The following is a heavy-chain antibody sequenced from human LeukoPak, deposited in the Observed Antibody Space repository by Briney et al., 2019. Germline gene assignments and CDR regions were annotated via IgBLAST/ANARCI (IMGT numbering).Heavy chain of an antibody. CDR1: GYTFTSYF. Sequence: ASVKVSCKASGYTFTSYFMHWVRQAPGQGLEWLGMINPSGSTTTYAQKFQVRVTMTRDTSTSTVYMELSSLRSEDTAVYYCARETSDSWGQGTLVTVSS. J-gene: IGHJ5*01. CDR3: ARETSDS. D-gene: IGHD1-1*01. CDR2: INPSGSTT. V-gene: IGHV1-46*01.